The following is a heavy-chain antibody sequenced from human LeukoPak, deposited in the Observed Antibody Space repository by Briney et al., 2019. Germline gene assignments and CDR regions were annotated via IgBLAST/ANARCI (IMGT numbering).Heavy chain of an antibody. CDR3: ARGYSSGWYGYYYGMDV. CDR1: GYTFTSYA. J-gene: IGHJ6*02. Sequence: ASVKVSCKASGYTFTSYAMNWVGQAPGQGLEWMGWINTNTGNPTYAQGFTGRFVFSLDTSVSTAYLQISSLKAEDTAVYYCARGYSSGWYGYYYGMDVWGQGTTVTASS. D-gene: IGHD6-19*01. V-gene: IGHV7-4-1*02. CDR2: INTNTGNP.